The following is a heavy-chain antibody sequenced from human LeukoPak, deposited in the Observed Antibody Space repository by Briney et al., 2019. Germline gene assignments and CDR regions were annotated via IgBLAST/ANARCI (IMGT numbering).Heavy chain of an antibody. CDR2: IYYSGST. V-gene: IGHV4-39*07. CDR1: GGSISSSSYY. D-gene: IGHD6-6*01. Sequence: SETLSLTCTVSGGSISSSSYYWGWIRQPPGKGLEWIGSIYYSGSTYYNPSLKSRVTIPVDTSKNQFSLKLSSVTAADTAVYYCARGVLYYMDVWGKGTTVTISS. CDR3: ARGVLYYMDV. J-gene: IGHJ6*03.